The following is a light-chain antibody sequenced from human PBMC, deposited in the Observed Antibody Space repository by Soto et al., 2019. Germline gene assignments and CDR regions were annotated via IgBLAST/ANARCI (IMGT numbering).Light chain of an antibody. J-gene: IGLJ1*01. CDR2: EFT. V-gene: IGLV2-14*01. CDR3: SSYTNINTRAGV. CDR1: SGDIGSYNR. Sequence: QSALTQPASVSGSPGQSITISCTGTSGDIGSYNRVSWYQQHPGKAPKLIIYEFTDRPSGVSNRFSGSKSGNTASLTISGLQAEDEAEYYCSSYTNINTRAGVFGTGTKLTVL.